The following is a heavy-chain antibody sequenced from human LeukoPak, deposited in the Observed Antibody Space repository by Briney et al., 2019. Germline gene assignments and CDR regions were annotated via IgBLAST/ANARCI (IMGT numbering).Heavy chain of an antibody. V-gene: IGHV3-21*01. J-gene: IGHJ3*02. D-gene: IGHD5-24*01. CDR2: IGSSSSSI. Sequence: GGSLRLSRAASGLTFSIYSMNWVRQAPGKGLEWVSSIGSSSSSIYYADSVKGRFTISRDNAKNSLYLQMNSLRAEDTAVYYCARERNGYISEAFDIWGQGTMVTVSS. CDR1: GLTFSIYS. CDR3: ARERNGYISEAFDI.